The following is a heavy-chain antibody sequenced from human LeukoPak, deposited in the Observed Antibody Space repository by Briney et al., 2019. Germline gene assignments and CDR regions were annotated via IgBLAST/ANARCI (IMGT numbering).Heavy chain of an antibody. Sequence: GRSLRLSCAASGFTFSSYAMHWVRQARCKGLEWVAVISYDGSNKYYADSVKGRFTISRDNSKNTLYLQMNSLRAEDTAVYYCARDGGTVAAPWDYWGQGTLVTVSS. J-gene: IGHJ4*02. D-gene: IGHD6-19*01. V-gene: IGHV3-30*04. CDR2: ISYDGSNK. CDR3: ARDGGTVAAPWDY. CDR1: GFTFSSYA.